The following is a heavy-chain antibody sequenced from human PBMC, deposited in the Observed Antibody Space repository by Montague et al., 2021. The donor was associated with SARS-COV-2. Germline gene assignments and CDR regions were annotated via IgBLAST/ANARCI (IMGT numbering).Heavy chain of an antibody. CDR3: ARLGITLGGVIVIRYYFDF. Sequence: SETLSLTCTFSGASRSTKNYYWGWIRQPPGKGLEWIGSISYSATSYSNPSLKSRVTMSVDTSRNQLSLNLSSVTVADTAVHYCARLGITLGGVIVIRYYFDFWGQGTLVTVSS. CDR1: GASRSTKNYY. D-gene: IGHD3-16*02. J-gene: IGHJ4*02. CDR2: ISYSATS. V-gene: IGHV4-39*01.